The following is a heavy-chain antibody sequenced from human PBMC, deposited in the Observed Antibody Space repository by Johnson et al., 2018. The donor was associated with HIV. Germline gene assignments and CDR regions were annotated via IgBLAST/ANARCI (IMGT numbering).Heavy chain of an antibody. CDR2: ISGSGSGT. D-gene: IGHD1-26*01. Sequence: VQLVESGGGLVHPGGSLRLSCAASGFTFINSAMTWVRQAPGKGLEWVSAISGSGSGTYYGASVKGRFTISRDNAKNSLYLQMNSLRAEDTAFYYCAKGLFSGGYSSDAFDIWGQGTMVTVSS. J-gene: IGHJ3*02. CDR3: AKGLFSGGYSSDAFDI. V-gene: IGHV3-23*04. CDR1: GFTFINSA.